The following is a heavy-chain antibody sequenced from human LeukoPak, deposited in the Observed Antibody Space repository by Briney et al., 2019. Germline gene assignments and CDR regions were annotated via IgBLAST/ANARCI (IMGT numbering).Heavy chain of an antibody. D-gene: IGHD3-9*01. V-gene: IGHV4-39*07. Sequence: SETLSLTCTVSGGSISSSSYYWSWIRQPPGKGLEWIGEINHSGSTNYNPSLKSRVTISVDTSKNQFSLKLGSVTAADTAVYYCARGPIGYYDILTGYYRPSWFDPWGQGTLVTVSS. J-gene: IGHJ5*02. CDR3: ARGPIGYYDILTGYYRPSWFDP. CDR1: GGSISSSSYY. CDR2: INHSGST.